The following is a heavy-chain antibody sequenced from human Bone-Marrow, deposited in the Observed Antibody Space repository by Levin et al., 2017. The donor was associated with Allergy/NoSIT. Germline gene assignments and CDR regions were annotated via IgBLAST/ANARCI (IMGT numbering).Heavy chain of an antibody. CDR3: VTDMPLGY. D-gene: IGHD2-2*01. J-gene: IGHJ4*02. Sequence: LSLTCAASRFTFKSYWMHWVRQAPGKGLVWVSRINPDGTTTQYADSVKGRFTISRDNAKETLSLQMNSVRAEDTGVYYCVTDMPLGYWGQGSLVTVSP. CDR2: INPDGTTT. V-gene: IGHV3-74*03. CDR1: RFTFKSYW.